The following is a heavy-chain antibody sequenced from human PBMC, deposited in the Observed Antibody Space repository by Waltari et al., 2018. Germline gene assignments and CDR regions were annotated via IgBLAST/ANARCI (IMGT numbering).Heavy chain of an antibody. Sequence: EVRLLESGGGLVEPGGSLRLSCEASGFTFSLYNMHWVRQAPGKGPGWVSSIDTTGNHIYYSDRVRGRFTSARDNAQNSLCLQLNSLRGEDTALYYCARVQHCGPGSCYSSAMDVWGQGTAVTVSS. D-gene: IGHD2-15*01. J-gene: IGHJ6*02. CDR1: GFTFSLYN. CDR3: ARVQHCGPGSCYSSAMDV. V-gene: IGHV3-21*02. CDR2: IDTTGNHI.